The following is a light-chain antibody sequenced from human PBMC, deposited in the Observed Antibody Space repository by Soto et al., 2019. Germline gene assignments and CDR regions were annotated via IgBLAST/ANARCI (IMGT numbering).Light chain of an antibody. CDR3: GTWDSSLSAVV. V-gene: IGLV1-51*01. J-gene: IGLJ2*01. CDR1: SSNIGINY. CDR2: DNN. Sequence: QSVLTQPPSVSAAPGQKVSISCSGSSSNIGINYVSWYQHLPGTAPKLLIYDNNQRPSAIPDRFSGSKSGTSATLGITGLQTGDEADYFCGTWDSSLSAVVFGGGTKVTVL.